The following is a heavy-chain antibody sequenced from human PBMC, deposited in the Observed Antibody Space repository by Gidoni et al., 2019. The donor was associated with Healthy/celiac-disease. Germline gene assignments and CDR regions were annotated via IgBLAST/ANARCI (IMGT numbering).Heavy chain of an antibody. CDR2: IYTSGGT. CDR3: AGLYYYYGMDV. CDR1: GGSISSYY. J-gene: IGHJ6*02. Sequence: QVQLQESGPGLVKPSETLSLTCTVDGGSISSYYWSWIRQPAGKGLGWIGGIYTSGGTNYNPSLKSRVTMSVDTSKNQFSLKLSSVTAADTAVYYCAGLYYYYGMDVWGQGTTVTVSS. V-gene: IGHV4-4*07.